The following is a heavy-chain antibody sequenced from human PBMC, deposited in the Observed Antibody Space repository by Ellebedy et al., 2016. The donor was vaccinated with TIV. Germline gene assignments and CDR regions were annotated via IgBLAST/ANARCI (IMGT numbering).Heavy chain of an antibody. CDR2: IRSKANSYAT. D-gene: IGHD4-11*01. CDR3: TRPGYSNYVAWYYGMDV. CDR1: GFTFSGSA. J-gene: IGHJ6*02. Sequence: GESLKISXAASGFTFSGSAMHWVRQASGKGLEWVGRIRSKANSYATAYAASVKGRFTISRDDSKNTAYLQMNSLKTEDTAVYYCTRPGYSNYVAWYYGMDVWGQGTTVTVSS. V-gene: IGHV3-73*01.